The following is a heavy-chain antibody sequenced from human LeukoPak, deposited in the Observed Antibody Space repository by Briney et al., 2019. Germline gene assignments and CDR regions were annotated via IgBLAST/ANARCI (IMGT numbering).Heavy chain of an antibody. D-gene: IGHD3-3*01. V-gene: IGHV1-69*04. CDR1: GGTFSSYA. J-gene: IGHJ5*02. CDR2: IIPILGIA. CDR3: ARVVSGFWSGDKDDARNWFDP. Sequence: SVKVSCKASGGTFSSYAISWVRQAPGQGLEWMGRIIPILGIANYAQKFQGRVTITADKSTSTAYMELSSLRSEDTAVYYCARVVSGFWSGDKDDARNWFDPWGQGTLVTVSS.